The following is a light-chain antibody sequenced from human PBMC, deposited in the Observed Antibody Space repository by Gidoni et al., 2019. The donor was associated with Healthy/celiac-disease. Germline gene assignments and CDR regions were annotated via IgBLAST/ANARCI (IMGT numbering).Light chain of an antibody. CDR3: CSYAGSDWV. V-gene: IGLV2-23*01. CDR1: SSDVGSYNL. J-gene: IGLJ3*02. CDR2: EGS. Sequence: QSALTQPASVSGSPGQSITISCTRTSSDVGSYNLVPWYQQHPGKAPKLMIYEGSKRPSGVSNRFSGSKSGNTASLTISGLQAEDEADYYCCSYAGSDWVFGGGTKLTVL.